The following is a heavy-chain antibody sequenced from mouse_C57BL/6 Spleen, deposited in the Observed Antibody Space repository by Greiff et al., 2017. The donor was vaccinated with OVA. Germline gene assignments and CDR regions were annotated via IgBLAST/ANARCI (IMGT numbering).Heavy chain of an antibody. Sequence: VQLQQSGPELVKPGASVKISCKASGYTFTDYYMNWVKQSHGKSLEWIGDINPNNGGTSYNQKFKGKATLTVDKSSSTAYMELRSLTSEDSAVYDCARIYYYGSSLGYFDVWGTGTTVTVSS. CDR3: ARIYYYGSSLGYFDV. J-gene: IGHJ1*03. CDR2: INPNNGGT. D-gene: IGHD1-1*01. V-gene: IGHV1-26*01. CDR1: GYTFTDYY.